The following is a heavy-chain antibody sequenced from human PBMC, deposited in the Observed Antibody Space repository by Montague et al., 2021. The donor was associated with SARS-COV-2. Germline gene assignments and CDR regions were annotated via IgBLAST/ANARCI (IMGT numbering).Heavy chain of an antibody. D-gene: IGHD2-2*01. J-gene: IGHJ5*02. V-gene: IGHV4-39*01. Sequence: SETLSLTCTVSGGSISSSSYYWGWIRQPPGKGLEWIGRIYNSGSTYYNPSLKSRVTISVDTSKNQFSLKLSSVTAADTAVYYCARQGDQLLLEYWFDPWGQGALVTVSS. CDR1: GGSISSSSYY. CDR3: ARQGDQLLLEYWFDP. CDR2: IYNSGST.